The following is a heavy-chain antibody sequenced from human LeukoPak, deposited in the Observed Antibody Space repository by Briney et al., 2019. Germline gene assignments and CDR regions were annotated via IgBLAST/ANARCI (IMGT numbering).Heavy chain of an antibody. D-gene: IGHD1-26*01. CDR3: AKGGPPTGASPRPWDFNY. CDR1: GFTFSSYA. CDR2: ISYDGSNK. Sequence: PGGSLRLSCAASGFTFSSYAMSWVRQAPGKGLEWVAVISYDGSNKYYADSVKGRFTISRDNSKNTLYLQMNSLRVEDTAVYYCAKGGPPTGASPRPWDFNYWGQGTLVTVSS. J-gene: IGHJ4*02. V-gene: IGHV3-30*18.